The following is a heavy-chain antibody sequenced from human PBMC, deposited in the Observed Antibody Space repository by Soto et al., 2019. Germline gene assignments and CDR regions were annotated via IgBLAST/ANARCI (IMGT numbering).Heavy chain of an antibody. V-gene: IGHV3-9*01. CDR1: GFSFDYYA. J-gene: IGHJ6*02. Sequence: GGSLRLSCEASGFSFDYYAMHWVRQAPGKGLEWVSSISWNSVSIGYADSVKGRFTISRDNAKNSLYLQMNSLRSEDTALYYCAXDMENGYNPYYFYGMDVWGQGTTVTVSS. CDR3: AXDMENGYNPYYFYGMDV. D-gene: IGHD3-10*01. CDR2: ISWNSVSI.